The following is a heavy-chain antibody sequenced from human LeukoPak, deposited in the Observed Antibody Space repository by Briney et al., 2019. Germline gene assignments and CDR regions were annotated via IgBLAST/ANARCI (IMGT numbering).Heavy chain of an antibody. CDR3: ARGGEYSSSWYGNLNY. D-gene: IGHD6-13*01. CDR2: ISSSGSTI. J-gene: IGHJ4*02. CDR1: GFTFSDYY. V-gene: IGHV3-11*01. Sequence: GGSLRLSCAASGFTFSDYYMSWIRQAPGKGLEWVSYISSSGSTIYYADSVKGRFTISRDSAKNSLYLQMNSLRAEDTAVYYCARGGEYSSSWYGNLNYWGQGTLVTVSS.